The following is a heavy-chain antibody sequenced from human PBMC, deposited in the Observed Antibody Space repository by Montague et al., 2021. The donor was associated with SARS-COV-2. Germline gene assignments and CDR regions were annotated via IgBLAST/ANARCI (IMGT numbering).Heavy chain of an antibody. CDR1: GGSISSSNW. CDR2: IYHSGST. CDR3: ARGGSSSFPFDY. Sequence: SETLSLTCAVPGGSISSSNWWSWVRQPPGKVLEWIGEIYHSGSTNYNPSLKSRVTISVDKSKNQFSLMLSSVTAADTAVYYCARGGSSSFPFDYWGQGTLVTVSS. J-gene: IGHJ4*02. V-gene: IGHV4-4*02. D-gene: IGHD6-13*01.